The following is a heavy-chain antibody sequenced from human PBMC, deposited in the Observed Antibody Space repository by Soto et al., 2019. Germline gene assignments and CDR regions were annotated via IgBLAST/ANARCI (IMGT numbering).Heavy chain of an antibody. CDR2: VNPIVGMS. V-gene: IGHV1-69*02. J-gene: IGHJ4*02. Sequence: QVQLVQSGAEVKKPGSSVKVSCTASEGTFNFYTINWVRQAPGQGLEWVGRVNPIVGMSNYAQKFQGRVSITAAKSTTTASMPLTSLKSEDTAIYYCATSYGSGSTHFDSWGQGTLVTVSS. D-gene: IGHD3-10*01. CDR3: ATSYGSGSTHFDS. CDR1: EGTFNFYT.